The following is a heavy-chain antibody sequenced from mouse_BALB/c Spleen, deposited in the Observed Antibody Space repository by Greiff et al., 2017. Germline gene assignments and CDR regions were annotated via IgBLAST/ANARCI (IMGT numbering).Heavy chain of an antibody. CDR2: ISSGGSYT. Sequence: EVQVVESGGDLVKPGGSLKLSCAASGFTFSSYGMSWVRQTPDKRLEWVATISSGGSYTYYPDSVKGRFTISRDNAKNTLYLQMSSLKSEDTAMYYCAGQTVYGNSYAMDYWGQGTSVTVSS. J-gene: IGHJ4*01. D-gene: IGHD2-10*02. V-gene: IGHV5-6*01. CDR3: AGQTVYGNSYAMDY. CDR1: GFTFSSYG.